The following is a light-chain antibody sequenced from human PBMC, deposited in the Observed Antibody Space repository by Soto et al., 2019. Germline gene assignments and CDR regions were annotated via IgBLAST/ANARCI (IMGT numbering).Light chain of an antibody. J-gene: IGKJ5*01. CDR1: QSVRSY. CDR2: DAS. V-gene: IGKV3-11*01. CDR3: QQRTNCPSST. Sequence: EIVLTQSPATLSLSPGERATLSCRASQSVRSYLAWYQQKPGQAPRLLIHDASSRATGIPARFSGSGSGTDFPLTISRLEPEDVAVYYWQQRTNCPSSTFGQGTRLEIK.